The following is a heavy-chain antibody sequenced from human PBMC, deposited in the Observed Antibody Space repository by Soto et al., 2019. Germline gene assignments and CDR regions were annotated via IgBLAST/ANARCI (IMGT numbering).Heavy chain of an antibody. V-gene: IGHV1-18*01. D-gene: IGHD4-17*01. Sequence: QVQLVQSGAEVKKPGASVKVSCKASGYTFTDYGINWVREAPGEGLEWMGWISAFNGDTYYGKNFQGRVTMTTDTSTSSADMELRSLRSDDTAVYYCARDPGTTVTTLYYYGMDVWGQGTTVTVSS. J-gene: IGHJ6*02. CDR3: ARDPGTTVTTLYYYGMDV. CDR2: ISAFNGDT. CDR1: GYTFTDYG.